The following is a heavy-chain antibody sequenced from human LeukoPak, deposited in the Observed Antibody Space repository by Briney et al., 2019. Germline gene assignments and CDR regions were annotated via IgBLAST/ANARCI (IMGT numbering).Heavy chain of an antibody. V-gene: IGHV4-39*01. CDR2: INYSGNR. CDR1: GGFISGSHYY. J-gene: IGHJ4*02. CDR3: ARGYDY. Sequence: PSETLSLTCTVSGGFISGSHYYWAWIRQAPGKGLEWIGMINYSGNRYYNPSLWSRATISVDTSTNQFSLNLNSVTAADTAVYYCARGYDYWGQGTLVAVSS. D-gene: IGHD3-22*01.